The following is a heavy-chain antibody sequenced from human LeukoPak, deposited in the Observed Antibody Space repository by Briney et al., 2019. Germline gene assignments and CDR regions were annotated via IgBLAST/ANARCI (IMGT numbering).Heavy chain of an antibody. V-gene: IGHV3-74*01. CDR2: INSDGSIT. CDR3: ARGTGYYYNYFDY. J-gene: IGHJ4*02. CDR1: GFTFNKYY. Sequence: GGSLRLSCAVSGFTFNKYYMHWVRQAPGKGLVWVSRINSDGSITNYADSVKGRFTISRDNAKNTLYLEMNSLRAEDTAVYYCARGTGYYYNYFDYWGQGTLVTVSS. D-gene: IGHD3/OR15-3a*01.